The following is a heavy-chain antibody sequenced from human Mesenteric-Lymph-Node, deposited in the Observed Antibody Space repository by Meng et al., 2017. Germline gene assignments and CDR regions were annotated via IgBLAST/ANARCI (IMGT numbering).Heavy chain of an antibody. CDR3: ASLMTTYSY. Sequence: QVRLKESGPGLVRPSGTLSLTCVVSGGSIRSTNWWSWVRQPPGKGLEWLGEIFHTGSTSYSPSLKSRLIMSVDTSKNQLSLNLTSVTAADTAVYYCASLMTTYSYWGQGTLVTVSS. CDR1: GGSIRSTNW. V-gene: IGHV4-4*02. J-gene: IGHJ4*02. D-gene: IGHD4-11*01. CDR2: IFHTGST.